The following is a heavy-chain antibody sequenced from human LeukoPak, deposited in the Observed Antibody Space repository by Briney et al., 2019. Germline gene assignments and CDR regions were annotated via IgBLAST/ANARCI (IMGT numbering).Heavy chain of an antibody. CDR2: IYYSGRT. Sequence: SETLSLTCTVSGGSISSGGYYWSWIRQHPGKGLEWIGYIYYSGRTYYNPSLKSRLTISVDTSKNQFSLKLSSVTAADTAVYYCARDKIRYGMDVWGQGTTVTVSS. V-gene: IGHV4-31*03. J-gene: IGHJ6*02. CDR1: GGSISSGGYY. CDR3: ARDKIRYGMDV.